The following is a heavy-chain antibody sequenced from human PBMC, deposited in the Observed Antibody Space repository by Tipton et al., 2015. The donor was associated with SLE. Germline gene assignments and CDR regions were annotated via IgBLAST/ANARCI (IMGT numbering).Heavy chain of an antibody. CDR3: ARTWVVVPALFDP. J-gene: IGHJ5*02. V-gene: IGHV4-4*07. Sequence: GLVKPSETLSLTCTVSGASIRSYYWSWIRQPAGKGLEWIGRIYTSGSTNYNPSLKSRVTISVDTSKNQFSLKLSSVTAADTAVYYCARTWVVVPALFDPWGQGTLVTVSS. CDR2: IYTSGST. CDR1: GASIRSYY. D-gene: IGHD2-2*01.